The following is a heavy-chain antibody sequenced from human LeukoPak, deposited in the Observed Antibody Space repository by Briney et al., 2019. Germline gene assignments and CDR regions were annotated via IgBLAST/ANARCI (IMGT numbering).Heavy chain of an antibody. V-gene: IGHV4-30-4*01. Sequence: PSETLSLTCTVSGGSISSGDYYWSWIRQPPGKGLEWIGYIYYSGSTYFNPSLKSRVTISVDTSKNQFSLKLSSVTAADTAVYYCARLCSFLEWLCPPFDYWGQGTLVTVSS. CDR3: ARLCSFLEWLCPPFDY. J-gene: IGHJ4*02. CDR1: GGSISSGDYY. D-gene: IGHD3-3*01. CDR2: IYYSGST.